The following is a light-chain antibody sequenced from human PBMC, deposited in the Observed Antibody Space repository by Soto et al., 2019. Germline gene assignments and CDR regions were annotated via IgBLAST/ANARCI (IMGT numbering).Light chain of an antibody. CDR2: STS. CDR1: QGINSW. J-gene: IGKJ4*01. Sequence: DIQMTQSPSSVSASVGDRVTITCRASQGINSWLAWYQQKPGKAPKLLIYSTSNLQSGVPSRFSGSGSGTDFTLTTTSLQPEDFATYFCQQSESLPLTFGGGTKEEIK. CDR3: QQSESLPLT. V-gene: IGKV1D-12*01.